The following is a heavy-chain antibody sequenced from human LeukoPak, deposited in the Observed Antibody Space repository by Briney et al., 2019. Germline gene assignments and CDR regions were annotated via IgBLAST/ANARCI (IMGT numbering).Heavy chain of an antibody. CDR1: GGTFSSYA. D-gene: IGHD3-22*01. V-gene: IGHV1-69*05. Sequence: SVKVSCKASGGTFSSYAISRVRQAPGQGLEWMGGIIPIFGTANYAQKFQGRVTITTDESTSTAYMELSSLRSEDTAVYYCAREAPSGSYYDSSGYSGYYYYMDVWGKGTTVTVSS. CDR3: AREAPSGSYYDSSGYSGYYYYMDV. CDR2: IIPIFGTA. J-gene: IGHJ6*03.